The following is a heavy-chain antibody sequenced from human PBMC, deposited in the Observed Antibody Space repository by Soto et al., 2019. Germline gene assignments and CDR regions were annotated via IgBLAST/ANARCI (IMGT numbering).Heavy chain of an antibody. Sequence: VQLVQSGAEVKKPGASVKVSCKASGYIFTVYYMHWVRQAPGQGLEWVSGFSTGGDGGTTYYADSVKGRFTISRDNSKNTLFLQMNSLRAEDTAIYYCAKKVNSGSGSQYFDYWGQGTLVTVSS. CDR2: FSTGGDGGTT. V-gene: IGHV3-23*04. D-gene: IGHD3-10*01. J-gene: IGHJ4*02. CDR3: AKKVNSGSGSQYFDY. CDR1: GYIFTVYY.